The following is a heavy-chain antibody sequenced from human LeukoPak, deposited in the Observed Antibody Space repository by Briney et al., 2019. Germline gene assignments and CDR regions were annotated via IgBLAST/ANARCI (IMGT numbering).Heavy chain of an antibody. CDR1: GFSLSTSGVG. Sequence: SGPTLVKPTQTLTLTCTFSGFSLSTSGVGVGWIRQPPGKALEWLALIYWDDDKRYVPSLKSRLTITRDTSKNKVILTMTNMDPMDTATYYCAPQRTRPHRANNWFDPWGQGTLVTVSS. CDR3: APQRTRPHRANNWFDP. J-gene: IGHJ5*02. CDR2: IYWDDDK. D-gene: IGHD1-1*01. V-gene: IGHV2-5*05.